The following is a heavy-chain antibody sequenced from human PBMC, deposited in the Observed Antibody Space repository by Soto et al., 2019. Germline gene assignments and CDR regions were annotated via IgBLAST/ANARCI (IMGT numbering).Heavy chain of an antibody. V-gene: IGHV3-48*01. CDR3: ARDFERTGVH. CDR2: ISSSSSPI. J-gene: IGHJ4*02. CDR1: GFPFSSYG. D-gene: IGHD7-27*01. Sequence: GGSLRLSCAASGFPFSSYGMHWVRQAPGKGLGWVSYISSSSSPIYYADSVKGRFTISRDNAKKSLYLQMNSLRAEDTAVYYCARDFERTGVHWGPGTLVTVSS.